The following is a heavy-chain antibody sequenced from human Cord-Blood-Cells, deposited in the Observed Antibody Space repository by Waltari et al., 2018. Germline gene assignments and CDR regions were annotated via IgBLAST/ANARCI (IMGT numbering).Heavy chain of an antibody. D-gene: IGHD3-22*01. CDR2: INAGNGNT. V-gene: IGHV1-3*01. J-gene: IGHJ4*02. CDR3: ARDQYDSSGYYYY. Sequence: QAPGQRLEWMGWINAGNGNTKYSQKFQGRVTITRDTSASTAYMELSSLRSEDTAVYYCARDQYDSSGYYYYWGQGTMVTVSS.